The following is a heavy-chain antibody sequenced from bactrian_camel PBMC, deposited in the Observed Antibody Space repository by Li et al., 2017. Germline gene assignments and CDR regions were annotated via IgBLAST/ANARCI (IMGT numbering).Heavy chain of an antibody. V-gene: IGHV3S53*01. CDR1: GDIASIGC. D-gene: IGHD3*01. Sequence: VQLVESGGGSVQTGGSLRLSCAASGDIASIGCMGWFRQAPGKARERIAAIDNDGYTAYRDSLKGRFTISRDNAKDTLYLQMNSLKIEDTAAYYCALGSSRQATMTARGKGTQVTVS. CDR2: IDNDGYT. J-gene: IGHJ4*01.